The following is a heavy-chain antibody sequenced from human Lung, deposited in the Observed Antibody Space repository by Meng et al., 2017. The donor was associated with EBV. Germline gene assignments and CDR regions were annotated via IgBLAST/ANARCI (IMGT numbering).Heavy chain of an antibody. Sequence: QLGKLGVEVKKPGSFVQASCKASGYTFTNYGITWVRQAPGQGLEWMGWISAYNGNTNYAQTLQGRLTMTTDTSTSTAYMELRSLRSDDTAVYYCARVEVGITSGDYWGQGTLVTVSS. CDR3: ARVEVGITSGDY. V-gene: IGHV1-18*01. J-gene: IGHJ4*02. D-gene: IGHD1-26*01. CDR2: ISAYNGNT. CDR1: GYTFTNYG.